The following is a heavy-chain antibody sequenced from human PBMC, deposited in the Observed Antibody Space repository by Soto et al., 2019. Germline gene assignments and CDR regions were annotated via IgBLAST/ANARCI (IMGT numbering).Heavy chain of an antibody. Sequence: SETLSLTCTVSGGSFNSYYWSWIRHPPGKGLELIDYIYYSGSTNYNPSLKSRVTISIDTSKTQFSLKLSSVTAADTAVYYCVRRASRVPYYYSYMDVWGKGTTITVSS. J-gene: IGHJ6*03. D-gene: IGHD2-2*01. CDR2: IYYSGST. CDR1: GGSFNSYY. CDR3: VRRASRVPYYYSYMDV. V-gene: IGHV4-59*08.